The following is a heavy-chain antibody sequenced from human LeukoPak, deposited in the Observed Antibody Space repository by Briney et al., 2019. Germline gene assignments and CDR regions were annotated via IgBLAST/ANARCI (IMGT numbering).Heavy chain of an antibody. CDR2: MNPNSGNT. CDR1: GYTFTSYD. J-gene: IGHJ6*03. CDR3: ARGKQGYSGYDEYYYYMDV. Sequence: ASVKVSCKASGYTFTSYDINWVRQAPGQGLEWMGWMNPNSGNTGYAQKFQGRVTMTRNTSISTAYMELSSLRSEDTAVYYCARGKQGYSGYDEYYYYMDVWGKGTTVTVSS. D-gene: IGHD5-12*01. V-gene: IGHV1-8*01.